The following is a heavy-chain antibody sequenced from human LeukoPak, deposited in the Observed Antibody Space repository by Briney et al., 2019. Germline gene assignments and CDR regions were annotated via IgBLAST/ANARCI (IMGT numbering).Heavy chain of an antibody. CDR3: AREGEIAAAGTFRH. V-gene: IGHV4-30-4*08. D-gene: IGHD6-13*01. CDR2: IYYSGST. CDR1: GGSISSGDYY. J-gene: IGHJ4*02. Sequence: SETLSLTCTVSGGSISSGDYYWSWIRQPPGKGLEWIGYIYYSGSTYYNPSLKCRVTISVDTSKNQFSLKLSSVTAADTAVYYCAREGEIAAAGTFRHWGQGTLVTVSS.